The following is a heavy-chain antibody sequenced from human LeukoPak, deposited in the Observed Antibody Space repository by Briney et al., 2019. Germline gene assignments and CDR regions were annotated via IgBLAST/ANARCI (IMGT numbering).Heavy chain of an antibody. D-gene: IGHD5-18*01. CDR1: GFTFNSYS. CDR2: ISSSSSSI. V-gene: IGHV3-21*01. J-gene: IGHJ4*02. Sequence: PGGSLRLSCAASGFTFNSYSMNWVRQAPGKGLEWVSSISSSSSSIYYADSVKGRFTISRDNAKNSLYLQMHSLRAEDTAVYYCARASGDIVETATMGSYWGQGTLVTVSS. CDR3: ARASGDIVETATMGSY.